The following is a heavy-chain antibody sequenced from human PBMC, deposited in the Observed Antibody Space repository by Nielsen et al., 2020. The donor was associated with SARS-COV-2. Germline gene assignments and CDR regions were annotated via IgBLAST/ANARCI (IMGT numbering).Heavy chain of an antibody. J-gene: IGHJ3*02. CDR1: EFTFTTYW. D-gene: IGHD6-19*01. CDR3: ARESVTGTDAFDI. V-gene: IGHV3-7*01. Sequence: GSLRLSCAASEFTFTTYWMSRVRQAPGKGLEWVANIKQDGSEKYYVDSVKGRFTISRDNAENSLSLQMNSLRAEDTAVYYCARESVTGTDAFDIWGQGTVVTVSS. CDR2: IKQDGSEK.